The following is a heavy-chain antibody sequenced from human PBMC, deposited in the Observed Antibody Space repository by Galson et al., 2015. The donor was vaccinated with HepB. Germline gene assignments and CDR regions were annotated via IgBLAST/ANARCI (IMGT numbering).Heavy chain of an antibody. D-gene: IGHD3-10*01. CDR2: IKSKTDGGTT. Sequence: SLRLSCAASGFTFSNAWMSWVRQAPGKGLEWVGRIKSKTDGGTTDYAAPVKGRFTISRDDSKNTLYLQMNSLKTEDTAVYYCTALWFGAPFDYWGQGTLVTVSS. CDR3: TALWFGAPFDY. CDR1: GFTFSNAW. J-gene: IGHJ4*02. V-gene: IGHV3-15*01.